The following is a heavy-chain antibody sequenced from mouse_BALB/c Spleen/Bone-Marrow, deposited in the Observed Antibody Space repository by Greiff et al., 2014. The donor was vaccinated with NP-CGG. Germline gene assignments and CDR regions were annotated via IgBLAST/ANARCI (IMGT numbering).Heavy chain of an antibody. D-gene: IGHD2-4*01. CDR2: IRYSGST. V-gene: IGHV3-1*02. Sequence: VQLKQSGPDLVKPSQSLSITCNVTGYSITSGYSWHWIRQFPGNKLEWMGYIRYSGSTNYNPSLKKQISITRDTSKNQFFLQLNSVTTEDTATYYGARSSMSTTVDYWGQGTTLTVSA. J-gene: IGHJ2*01. CDR3: ARSSMSTTVDY. CDR1: GYSITSGYS.